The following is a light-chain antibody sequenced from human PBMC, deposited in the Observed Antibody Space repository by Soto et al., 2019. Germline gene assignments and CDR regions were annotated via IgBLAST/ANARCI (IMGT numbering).Light chain of an antibody. Sequence: EIVVTQFPSTLSLSPFERPTLSCRASQNINRYLAWYQQKPGQAPRLIIYDASNRATGIPARFSGSGSGTDFTLTISRLEPEDFAVYYCQQFSSYPLTFGGGTKVDIK. V-gene: IGKV3-11*01. J-gene: IGKJ4*01. CDR3: QQFSSYPLT. CDR2: DAS. CDR1: QNINRY.